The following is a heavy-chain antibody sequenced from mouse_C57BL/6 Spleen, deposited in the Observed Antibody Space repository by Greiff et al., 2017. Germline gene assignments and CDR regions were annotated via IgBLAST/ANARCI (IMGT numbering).Heavy chain of an antibody. CDR1: GFTFSSYT. D-gene: IGHD1-1*01. CDR3: ARQGYYGSSYYAMDY. Sequence: EVQLVESGGGLVKPGGSLKLSCAASGFTFSSYTMSWVRQTPEKRLEWVATISGGGGNTYYPDSVKGRFTISRDNAKNTLYLQRSSLRSEDTALYYCARQGYYGSSYYAMDYWGQGTSVTVSS. J-gene: IGHJ4*01. CDR2: ISGGGGNT. V-gene: IGHV5-9*01.